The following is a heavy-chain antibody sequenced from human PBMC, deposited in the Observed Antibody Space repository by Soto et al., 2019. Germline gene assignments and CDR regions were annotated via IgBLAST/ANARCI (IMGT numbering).Heavy chain of an antibody. V-gene: IGHV5-51*01. CDR1: GYNFPDYW. J-gene: IGHJ6*02. CDR2: IYPGDSTT. D-gene: IGHD6-19*01. Sequence: GRSLKISCKGAGYNFPDYWIGWVRQMPGKGLEWMGIIYPGDSTTRYGPSFQGQVSISADKSVNTAYLQWGSLKASDTAMYYCARQTPGWFGMDVWGQGTTVTVSS. CDR3: ARQTPGWFGMDV.